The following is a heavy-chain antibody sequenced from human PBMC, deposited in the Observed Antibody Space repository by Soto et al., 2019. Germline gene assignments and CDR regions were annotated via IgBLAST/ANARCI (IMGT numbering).Heavy chain of an antibody. D-gene: IGHD1-26*01. J-gene: IGHJ4*02. Sequence: SVKVSCKALGNTFTYRYLHWVRQAPGQALEWMGWITPFSGDVHYAQKFQERVTITRDRSINTAYMQMSSLRSEDTAMYFCASGGAGSGPFTWELPDHWGQGTLVTAPQ. CDR3: ASGGAGSGPFTWELPDH. V-gene: IGHV1-45*02. CDR1: GNTFTYRY. CDR2: ITPFSGDV.